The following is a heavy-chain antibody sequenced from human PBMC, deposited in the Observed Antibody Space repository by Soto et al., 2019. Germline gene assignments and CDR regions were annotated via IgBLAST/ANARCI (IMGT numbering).Heavy chain of an antibody. J-gene: IGHJ4*02. D-gene: IGHD5-12*01. CDR1: VGSISSGGYY. Sequence: PSETLSLTCTVSVGSISSGGYYWSWIRQHPGKGLEWIGYIYYSGSTYYNPSLKSRVTISVDTSKNQFSLKLSSVTAADTAVYYCARAQRGYSGYDAKYYFDYWGQGTLVTVSS. CDR2: IYYSGST. V-gene: IGHV4-31*03. CDR3: ARAQRGYSGYDAKYYFDY.